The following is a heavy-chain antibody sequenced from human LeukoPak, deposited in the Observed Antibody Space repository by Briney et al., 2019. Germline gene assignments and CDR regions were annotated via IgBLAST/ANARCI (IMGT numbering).Heavy chain of an antibody. CDR3: AREGSMTARPFVSIDY. V-gene: IGHV4-4*07. D-gene: IGHD6-6*01. CDR2: IHTSGNT. Sequence: SETLSLTCTVSGGSISTYYWSWIRQPAGKGLEWIGRIHTSGNTDYNPSLTSRVTMSVDTSKNPFSLKLSSVTAADTAVYYCAREGSMTARPFVSIDYWGQGTLVTISS. J-gene: IGHJ4*02. CDR1: GGSISTYY.